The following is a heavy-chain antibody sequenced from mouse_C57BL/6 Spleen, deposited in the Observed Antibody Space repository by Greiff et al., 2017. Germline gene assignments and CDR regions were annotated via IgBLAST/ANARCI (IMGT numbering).Heavy chain of an antibody. J-gene: IGHJ1*03. Sequence: QVQLQQSGPELVKPGASVKISCKASGYAFSSSWMNWVKQRPGKGLEWIGRIYPGDGDTNYNGKFKGKATLTADKSSSTAYMQLSSLTSEDSAVYFYARNDPYWYFDVWGTGTTVTVSS. CDR3: ARNDPYWYFDV. D-gene: IGHD2-3*01. V-gene: IGHV1-82*01. CDR2: IYPGDGDT. CDR1: GYAFSSSW.